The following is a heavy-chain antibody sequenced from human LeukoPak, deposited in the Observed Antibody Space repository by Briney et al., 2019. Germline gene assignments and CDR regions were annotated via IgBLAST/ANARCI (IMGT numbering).Heavy chain of an antibody. CDR2: IYYSGGT. D-gene: IGHD6-19*01. CDR3: ARLRKIYSSGWGGDFFDY. CDR1: GGSISSYY. Sequence: SETLSLTCTVSGGSISSYYWSWIRQPPGKGLEWIGYIYYSGGTNYNPSLKSRVTISVDTSKNQFSLKLSSVTAADTAVYYCARLRKIYSSGWGGDFFDYWGQGTLVTVSS. J-gene: IGHJ4*02. V-gene: IGHV4-59*08.